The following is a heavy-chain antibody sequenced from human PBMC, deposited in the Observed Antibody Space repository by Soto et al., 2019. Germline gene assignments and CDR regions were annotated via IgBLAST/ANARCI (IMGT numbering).Heavy chain of an antibody. CDR2: ISYDGSNK. V-gene: IGHV3-30-3*01. CDR3: ARPSYGDYDY. D-gene: IGHD4-17*01. J-gene: IGHJ4*02. CDR1: GFTFSSYA. Sequence: QVQLVESGGGVVQPGRSLRLSCAASGFTFSSYAMHWVRQAPGKGLEWVAVISYDGSNKYYADSVKGRFTISRDNSKNTRYLQMNSLRAEDTAVYYCARPSYGDYDYWGQGTLVTVSS.